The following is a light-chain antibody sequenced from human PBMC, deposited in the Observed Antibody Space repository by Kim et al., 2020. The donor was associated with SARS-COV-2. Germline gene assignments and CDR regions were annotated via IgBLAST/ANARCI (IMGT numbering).Light chain of an antibody. Sequence: SXSVGDRVTITCRASQSISGYLNWYQQKPGKAPNLLIYAASNLQDGIPSRFSGSGFGTDFTLTIRSLQPEDLATYYCQQSDSAPYSFGQGTKLEI. J-gene: IGKJ2*03. CDR2: AAS. CDR3: QQSDSAPYS. CDR1: QSISGY. V-gene: IGKV1-39*01.